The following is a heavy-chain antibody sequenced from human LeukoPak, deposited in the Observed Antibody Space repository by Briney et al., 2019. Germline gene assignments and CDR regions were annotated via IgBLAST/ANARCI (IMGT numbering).Heavy chain of an antibody. V-gene: IGHV1-69*06. CDR3: ARDSKGSSSSSQEFFDY. CDR1: GGTFSSYA. Sequence: SVKVSCKASGGTFSSYAISWVRQAPGQGLEWMGRIIPIFGTANYAQKFQGRVTITADKSTSTAYMGLSSLRSEDTAVYYCARDSKGSSSSSQEFFDYWGQGTLVTVSS. J-gene: IGHJ4*02. D-gene: IGHD6-6*01. CDR2: IIPIFGTA.